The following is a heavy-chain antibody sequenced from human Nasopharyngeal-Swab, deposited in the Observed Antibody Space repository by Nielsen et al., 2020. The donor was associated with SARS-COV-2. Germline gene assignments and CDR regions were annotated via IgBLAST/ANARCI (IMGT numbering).Heavy chain of an antibody. V-gene: IGHV3-7*01. CDR2: IKQDGSEK. J-gene: IGHJ5*02. Sequence: GGSLRLSCAASGFTFSSYWMSWVRQAPGKGLEWVANIKQDGSEKYYVDSVKGRFTISRDNAKNSLYLQMNSLRAEDTAVYYCARDRHGYDILTGYRRANNWFDPWGQGTLVTVSS. CDR1: GFTFSSYW. D-gene: IGHD3-9*01. CDR3: ARDRHGYDILTGYRRANNWFDP.